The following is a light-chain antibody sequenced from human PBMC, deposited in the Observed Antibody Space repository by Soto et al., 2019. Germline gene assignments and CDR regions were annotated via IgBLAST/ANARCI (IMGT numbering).Light chain of an antibody. J-gene: IGKJ1*01. V-gene: IGKV1-8*01. Sequence: AIRMTQSPSSFSASTGDRATITCRASQGISSYLAWYQQKPGKAPKLLIYAASTLQSGVPSRFSGSGSGTDFTLTISCLQSEDFATYYCQQYYSYRWTFGQGTKVDI. CDR1: QGISSY. CDR3: QQYYSYRWT. CDR2: AAS.